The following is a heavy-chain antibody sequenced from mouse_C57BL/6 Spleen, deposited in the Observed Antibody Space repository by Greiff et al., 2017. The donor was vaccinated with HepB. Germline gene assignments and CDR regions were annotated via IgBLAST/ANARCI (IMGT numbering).Heavy chain of an antibody. CDR1: GYTFTSYW. CDR2: IYPGNSDT. D-gene: IGHD1-1*01. V-gene: IGHV1-5*01. CDR3: TRAVYGSSYSYWYFDV. Sequence: VQLKQSGTVLARPGASVKMSCKTSGYTFTSYWMHWVKQRPGQGLEWIGAIYPGNSDTSYNQKFKGKAKLTAVTSASTAYMELSSLTNEDSAVYYCTRAVYGSSYSYWYFDVWGTGTTVTVSS. J-gene: IGHJ1*03.